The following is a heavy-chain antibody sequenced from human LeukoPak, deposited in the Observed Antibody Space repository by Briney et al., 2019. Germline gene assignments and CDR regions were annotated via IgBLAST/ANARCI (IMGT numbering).Heavy chain of an antibody. Sequence: ASVKVSCKASGHTFTSYDINWVRQATGQGLEWMGWMNPNSGNTGYAQKFQGRVTMTRNTSISTAYMELSSLRSEDTAVYYCARAGLGGVAVAGRLGYWGQGTLVTVSS. V-gene: IGHV1-8*01. CDR1: GHTFTSYD. CDR2: MNPNSGNT. CDR3: ARAGLGGVAVAGRLGY. J-gene: IGHJ4*02. D-gene: IGHD6-19*01.